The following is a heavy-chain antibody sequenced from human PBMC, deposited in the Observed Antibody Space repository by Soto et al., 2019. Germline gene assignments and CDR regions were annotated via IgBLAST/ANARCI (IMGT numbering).Heavy chain of an antibody. Sequence: GGSLRPPCAAWGFTLSNFWRTWVRQAPGKGLEWVANIKEDGSEAYYVDCVKGRFTISRDNAKNTPYLQMNSLRAEDRAVSYCARDHLWGQGTTVPVAS. CDR1: GFTLSNFW. V-gene: IGHV3-7*03. J-gene: IGHJ6*02. CDR3: ARDHL. CDR2: IKEDGSEA.